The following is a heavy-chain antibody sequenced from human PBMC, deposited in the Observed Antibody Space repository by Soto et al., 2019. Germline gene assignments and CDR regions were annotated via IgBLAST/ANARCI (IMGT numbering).Heavy chain of an antibody. CDR1: GGSINGNNYS. CDR3: ARTRGSAVYFYFYGLDV. D-gene: IGHD3-10*01. CDR2: TYSSGGA. V-gene: IGHV4-39*01. Sequence: LQESGPGLVKPSETLSLTCSISGGSINGNNYSWGWSRQPPGRGLEWIGNTYSSGGAYYDPSFKSRASISVDTSKSQVVLKLTAVTAADTAIYYWARTRGSAVYFYFYGLDVWGHGTTVTVSS. J-gene: IGHJ6*02.